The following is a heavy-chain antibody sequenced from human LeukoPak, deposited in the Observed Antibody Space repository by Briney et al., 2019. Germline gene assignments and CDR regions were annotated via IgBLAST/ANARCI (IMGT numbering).Heavy chain of an antibody. CDR3: ARAHYYDSSGYNDY. V-gene: IGHV1-69*04. D-gene: IGHD3-22*01. CDR2: IIPILGIA. J-gene: IGHJ4*02. Sequence: SVKVSCKASGYTFTSYYMHWVRQAPGQGLEWMGRIIPILGIANYAQKFQGRVTITADKSTSTAYMELSSLRSEDTAVYYCARAHYYDSSGYNDYWGQGTLVTVSS. CDR1: GYTFTSYY.